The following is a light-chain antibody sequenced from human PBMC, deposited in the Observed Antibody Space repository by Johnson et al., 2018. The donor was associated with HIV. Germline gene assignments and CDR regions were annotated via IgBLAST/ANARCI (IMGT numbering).Light chain of an antibody. CDR1: SSNIGNNY. CDR2: DNN. J-gene: IGLJ1*01. V-gene: IGLV1-51*01. CDR3: GTWETSLRGGGI. Sequence: QSVLTQPPSVSAAPGQKVTISCSGSSSNIGNNYVSWYQQIPGTAPKLLIYDNNKRPSGIPDRFSGSKSGTSATLGITGLQTGDEGDYYCGTWETSLRGGGIFGTGNKVTVL.